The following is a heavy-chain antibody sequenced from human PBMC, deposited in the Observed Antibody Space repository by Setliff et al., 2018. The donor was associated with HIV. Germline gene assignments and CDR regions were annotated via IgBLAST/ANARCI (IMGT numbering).Heavy chain of an antibody. CDR1: GGSISSYY. CDR2: VTSRGDT. Sequence: SETLSLTCTVSGGSISSYYWSWIRQPAGKGLEWIGRVTSRGDTNYNPSLKSRVTISVDTSKNQFSLKLSPVAAADTAVYYCARHDSGGYYSLDYWGQGTLVTVSS. D-gene: IGHD3-22*01. J-gene: IGHJ4*02. CDR3: ARHDSGGYYSLDY. V-gene: IGHV4-4*07.